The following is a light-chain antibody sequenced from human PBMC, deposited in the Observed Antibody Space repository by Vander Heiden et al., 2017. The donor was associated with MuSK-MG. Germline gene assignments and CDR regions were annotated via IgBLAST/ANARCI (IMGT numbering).Light chain of an antibody. J-gene: IGLJ2*01. V-gene: IGLV1-47*02. Sequence: QSVLTQPPSASGTPGQRVTISCSGSSSNIGSNYVYWYQQLPGTAPKLLIYSNNKRPSGVPDRFSGSKYGTSASMATSGLRAEEEADYYCAAWDDSRSGVVFGGGTKLTVL. CDR2: SNN. CDR3: AAWDDSRSGVV. CDR1: SSNIGSNY.